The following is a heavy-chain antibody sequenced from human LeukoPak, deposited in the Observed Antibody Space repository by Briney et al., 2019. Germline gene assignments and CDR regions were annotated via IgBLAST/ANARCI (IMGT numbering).Heavy chain of an antibody. CDR2: ISGSGGST. V-gene: IGHV3-23*01. Sequence: GGSLRLSCAVSGITLSNYGMSWVRQAPGKGLEWVAGISGSGGSTNYADSVEGRFSISRDNPKNTLYLQMNSPRAEDTAVYFCAKRGVVIRVVLVGFHKEAYYFDSWGQGALVTVSS. CDR3: AKRGVVIRVVLVGFHKEAYYFDS. J-gene: IGHJ4*02. CDR1: GITLSNYG. D-gene: IGHD3-10*01.